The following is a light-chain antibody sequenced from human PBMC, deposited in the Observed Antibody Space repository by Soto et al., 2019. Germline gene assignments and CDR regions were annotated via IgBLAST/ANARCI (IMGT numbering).Light chain of an antibody. CDR2: GAS. Sequence: EIILTQSPATLSVSPGQGATLSCRASQRISSNLAWYQQKPGQPPRLLIYGASTRATGIPARFSGRGSEPEFTLTISSLQSEAFAVYYCHQYNNWPPWTFGQGTRVEIK. V-gene: IGKV3-15*01. CDR3: HQYNNWPPWT. CDR1: QRISSN. J-gene: IGKJ1*01.